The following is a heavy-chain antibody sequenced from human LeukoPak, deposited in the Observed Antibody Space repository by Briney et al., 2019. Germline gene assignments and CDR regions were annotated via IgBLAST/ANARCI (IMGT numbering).Heavy chain of an antibody. J-gene: IGHJ4*02. CDR3: AGDPDYYESSGYFLY. CDR2: IKQDGSEK. V-gene: IGHV3-7*01. CDR1: GFTFSSYW. Sequence: GGSLRLSCAASGFTFSSYWMSWVRQAPGKGLEWVANIKQDGSEKYYVDSVKGRFTISRDNAKNSLYLQMNSLRAEDTAVYYCAGDPDYYESSGYFLYWGQGTLVTVSS. D-gene: IGHD3-22*01.